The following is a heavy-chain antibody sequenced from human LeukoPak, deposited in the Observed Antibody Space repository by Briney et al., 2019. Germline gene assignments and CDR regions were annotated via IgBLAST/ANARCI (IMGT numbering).Heavy chain of an antibody. CDR3: AKDPIVVVTAAYFDY. V-gene: IGHV3-23*01. Sequence: GGSLRLSCAASGVTFSSYAMSWVRQAPGKGLEWVSAISGSGGSTYYADSVKGRFTISRDNSKNTLYLQMNSLRAEDTAVYYCAKDPIVVVTAAYFDYWGQGTLVTVSS. CDR1: GVTFSSYA. CDR2: ISGSGGST. D-gene: IGHD2-21*02. J-gene: IGHJ4*02.